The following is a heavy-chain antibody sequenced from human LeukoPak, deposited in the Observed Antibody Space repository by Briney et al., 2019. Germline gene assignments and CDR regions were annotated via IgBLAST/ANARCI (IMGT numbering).Heavy chain of an antibody. V-gene: IGHV6-1*01. D-gene: IGHD2-2*01. J-gene: IGHJ4*02. CDR1: GDSVSSNTAV. Sequence: SQTLSLTCAISGDSVSSNTAVWNWIRQSPSRGLEWLGRTYYRSKWSNNYAVSVKSRIIINPDTSENQFSLQLNSMTPEDTAVYYCARGDQAFDYWGQGTLVTGSS. CDR3: ARGDQAFDY. CDR2: TYYRSKWSN.